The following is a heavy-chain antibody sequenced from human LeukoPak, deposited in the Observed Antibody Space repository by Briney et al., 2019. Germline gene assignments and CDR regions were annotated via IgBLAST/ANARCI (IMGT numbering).Heavy chain of an antibody. V-gene: IGHV1-69*05. D-gene: IGHD5-18*01. Sequence: XVKVSCKASGGTFSSYAISWVRQAPGQGLEWMGRIIPIFGTANYAQKLQGRVTITTYESTSTAYMELSSLISEDTAVYYCARVTAMVPYYFDYWGQGTLVTVSS. CDR3: ARVTAMVPYYFDY. J-gene: IGHJ4*02. CDR2: IIPIFGTA. CDR1: GGTFSSYA.